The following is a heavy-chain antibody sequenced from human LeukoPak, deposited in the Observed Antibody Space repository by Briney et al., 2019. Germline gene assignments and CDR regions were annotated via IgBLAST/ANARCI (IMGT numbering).Heavy chain of an antibody. J-gene: IGHJ4*02. D-gene: IGHD5-12*01. V-gene: IGHV3-23*01. CDR3: AKDRSRTATIYYLDY. CDR1: GFTFSIHA. Sequence: PGGSLRLSCASSGFTFSIHAMSWVRQAPGKGLEWVSGISGSGGSTYYADSVKGRFTISRDNSKNTLFLQMNSLRVNDTAVYYCAKDRSRTATIYYLDYWGQGTLVTVSS. CDR2: ISGSGGST.